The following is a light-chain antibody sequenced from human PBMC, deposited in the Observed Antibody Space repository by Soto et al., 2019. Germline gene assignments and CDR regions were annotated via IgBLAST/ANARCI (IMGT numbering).Light chain of an antibody. CDR2: DAS. V-gene: IGKV1-5*01. CDR3: QRYSSNSRT. Sequence: DIQMTQSPSTLSASVGDRVTITCRASQNVDHWVARNQQKPGKAPKFLIYDASNLESGVPSRFSGRGSGTEFILTISSLQPDDLANSSCQRYSSNSRTFGQGTRV. CDR1: QNVDHW. J-gene: IGKJ1*01.